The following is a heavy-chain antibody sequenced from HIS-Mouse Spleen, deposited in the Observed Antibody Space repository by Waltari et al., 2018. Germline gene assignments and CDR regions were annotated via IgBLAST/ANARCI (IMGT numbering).Heavy chain of an antibody. Sequence: QVQLQQWGAGLLKPSETLSLTCAVYGGSFSGYYWSWIRQPPGKGLEWIGEINHSGSTNYNPSLKSRVTISVDTSKNQFSLKLSAVTAADTDVYYCARVNSSFDYWGQGTLVTVSS. CDR3: ARVNSSFDY. CDR1: GGSFSGYY. CDR2: INHSGST. D-gene: IGHD6-13*01. V-gene: IGHV4-34*01. J-gene: IGHJ4*02.